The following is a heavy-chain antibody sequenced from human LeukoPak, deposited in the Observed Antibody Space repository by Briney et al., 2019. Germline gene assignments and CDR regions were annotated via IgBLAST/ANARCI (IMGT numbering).Heavy chain of an antibody. V-gene: IGHV1-24*01. D-gene: IGHD6-19*01. CDR3: ATDQIGAVAGIGAFDI. CDR2: FDPEDGET. J-gene: IGHJ3*02. Sequence: GASVKVSCKVSGYTLTELSMHWVRQAPGKGLEWMGGFDPEDGETIYAQKFQGRVTMTEDTSTDTAYMELSSLRSEDTAVYYCATDQIGAVAGIGAFDIWGQGTMVTVSS. CDR1: GYTLTELS.